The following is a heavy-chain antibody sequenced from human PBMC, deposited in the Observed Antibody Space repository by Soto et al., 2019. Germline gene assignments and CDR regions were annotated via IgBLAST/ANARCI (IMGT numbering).Heavy chain of an antibody. Sequence: GGSLRLSCAASGFTFRNYAMSWLRQAPGKGLERVSSISNSGDSTYYADSVKGRFTISRDDSKNTLYLELNSLRVEDTALYYCARDRLASVVIEGTFYWGQGTLVTVSS. CDR3: ARDRLASVVIEGTFY. D-gene: IGHD2-15*01. V-gene: IGHV3-23*01. CDR2: ISNSGDST. J-gene: IGHJ4*02. CDR1: GFTFRNYA.